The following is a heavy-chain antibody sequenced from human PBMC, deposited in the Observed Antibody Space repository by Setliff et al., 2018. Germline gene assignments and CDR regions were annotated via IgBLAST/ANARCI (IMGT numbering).Heavy chain of an antibody. D-gene: IGHD1-20*01. CDR1: GYTFIYYW. J-gene: IGHJ3*01. CDR3: VRIWKGIKGGNVFNV. CDR2: IFPSDSDT. V-gene: IGHV5-51*01. Sequence: GESLKISCEASGYTFIYYWIGWVRQMPGKGLGWMGNIFPSDSDTKYSPSFQGQVTMSVDKSSDTAFLQWNSLKASDTAMYYCVRIWKGIKGGNVFNVWGQGTMVTVSS.